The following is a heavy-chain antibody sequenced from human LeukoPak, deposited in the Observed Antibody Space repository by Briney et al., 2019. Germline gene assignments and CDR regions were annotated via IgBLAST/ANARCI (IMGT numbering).Heavy chain of an antibody. D-gene: IGHD4/OR15-4a*01. CDR3: ARDLDYGDYIDF. CDR1: GFAFSTYT. V-gene: IGHV3-48*04. J-gene: IGHJ4*02. Sequence: GGSLGLSCVASGFAFSTYTFNWVRQAPGKGLEWLSYISSGGLTIFYADSVKGRFTISRDNTKNAIYLDMTNLRAEDTAVYYCARDLDYGDYIDFWGQGTLVAVSS. CDR2: ISSGGLTI.